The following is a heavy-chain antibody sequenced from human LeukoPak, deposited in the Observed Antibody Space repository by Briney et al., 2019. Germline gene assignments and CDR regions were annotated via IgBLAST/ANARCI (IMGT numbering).Heavy chain of an antibody. J-gene: IGHJ4*02. CDR2: ISSNGGST. Sequence: GGSLRLSCAASGFTFSSYAMHWVRQAPGKGLEYVSAISSNGGSTYYANSVKGRFTISRDNSKNTLYLQMGSLRAEDMAVCYCARVGRVGATRGAFDYWGQGTLVTVSS. CDR1: GFTFSSYA. V-gene: IGHV3-64*01. D-gene: IGHD1-26*01. CDR3: ARVGRVGATRGAFDY.